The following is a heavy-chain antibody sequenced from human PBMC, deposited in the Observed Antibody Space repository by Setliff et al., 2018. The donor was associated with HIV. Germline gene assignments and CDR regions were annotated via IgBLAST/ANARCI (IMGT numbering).Heavy chain of an antibody. CDR2: IYHSGST. J-gene: IGHJ4*02. D-gene: IGHD3-22*01. Sequence: SETLSLTCAVSGYSISSGYYWGWIRQPPGKGLEWIGSIYHSGSTYYNPSLKSRVTISVDTSKNQFSPKLSSVTAADTAVYYCARVINYYDSSPFDYWGQGTLVTV. V-gene: IGHV4-38-2*01. CDR1: GYSISSGYY. CDR3: ARVINYYDSSPFDY.